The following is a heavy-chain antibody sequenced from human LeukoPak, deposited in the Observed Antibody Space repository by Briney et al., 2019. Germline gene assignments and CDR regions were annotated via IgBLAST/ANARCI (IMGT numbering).Heavy chain of an antibody. CDR3: ARHKGTEVAIPPLLDH. V-gene: IGHV4-34*01. CDR1: GVPFSNYY. CDR2: INHSGYT. Sequence: SETLSLTCAVSGVPFSNYYWSWVRQSPRQGLEWIGEINHSGYTNYNPSLKSRVTISVDTSENQLSLQVNSVTAADTAVYYCARHKGTEVAIPPLLDHWGQGTLVTVSS. D-gene: IGHD2-21*01. J-gene: IGHJ4*02.